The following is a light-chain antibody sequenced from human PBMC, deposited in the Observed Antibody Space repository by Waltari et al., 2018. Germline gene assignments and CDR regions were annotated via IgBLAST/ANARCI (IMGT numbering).Light chain of an antibody. CDR2: LGS. V-gene: IGKV2-28*01. CDR3: MQTLQSLWT. Sequence: DIVMTQSPLSLPVTPGEPASISCRSSQSLLQNNRYYYLDWYLQKPGQSPQLLIYLGSNRASGVPDRFSDSASGTDFTLKISRVEAEDVGVYYCMQTLQSLWTFGQGTKVELK. CDR1: QSLLQNNRYYY. J-gene: IGKJ1*01.